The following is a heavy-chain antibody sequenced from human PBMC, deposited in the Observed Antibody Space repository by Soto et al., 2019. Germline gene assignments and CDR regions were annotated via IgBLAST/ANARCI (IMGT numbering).Heavy chain of an antibody. D-gene: IGHD4-17*01. CDR2: ISYDVSNK. CDR3: AKNYGGKDYYYYGMDV. J-gene: IGHJ6*02. CDR1: GFTFSSYA. V-gene: IGHV3-30-3*01. Sequence: QVKLVESVGGVVQPGRSLRLSGAASGFTFSSYAMHWVRQAPGKGLEWVAVISYDVSNKYYADSVKGRFTISRDNSKNTLYLQMNSLRAEDTAVYYCAKNYGGKDYYYYGMDVWGQGTTVTVSS.